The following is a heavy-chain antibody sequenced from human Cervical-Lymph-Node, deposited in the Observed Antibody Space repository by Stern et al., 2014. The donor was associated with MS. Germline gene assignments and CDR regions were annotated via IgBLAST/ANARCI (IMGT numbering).Heavy chain of an antibody. CDR3: ARGRGGNYRYYFDY. Sequence: EMQLVESGGGLVKPGGSLGLSCAASGFTFSSYSMNWVRQAPGKGLEWVASISSGGSYIYYADSLKGRFTISRDNAKNSLYLQMNSLRAEDTAVYYCARGRGGNYRYYFDYWGQGTLVTVSS. D-gene: IGHD4-23*01. V-gene: IGHV3-21*01. J-gene: IGHJ4*02. CDR1: GFTFSSYS. CDR2: ISSGGSYI.